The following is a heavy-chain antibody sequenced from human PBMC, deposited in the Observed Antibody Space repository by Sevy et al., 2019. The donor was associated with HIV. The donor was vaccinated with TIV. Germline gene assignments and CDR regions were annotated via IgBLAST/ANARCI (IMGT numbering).Heavy chain of an antibody. Sequence: GGYLRLSCAASGFTFSAYGMHWVRQAPGKGLEWVAFIRYDGSNQFYADSVKGRFTISRDNSNNTLYLQMNTLRTEDTAVYYCATRWTPGYWGQGTLVTVSS. J-gene: IGHJ4*02. CDR1: GFTFSAYG. V-gene: IGHV3-30*02. D-gene: IGHD1-1*01. CDR2: IRYDGSNQ. CDR3: ATRWTPGY.